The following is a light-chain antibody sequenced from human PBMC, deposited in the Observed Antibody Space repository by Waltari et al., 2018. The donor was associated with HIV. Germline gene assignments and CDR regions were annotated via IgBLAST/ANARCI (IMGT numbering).Light chain of an antibody. V-gene: IGLV3-21*01. CDR3: QVFENSRDQA. CDR2: DDK. Sequence: YVLTQPPSVSVAPGKTATITCGGNNIGDKHGHGYQQKSGQAPELVIYDDKLRPSGIPARISGANSGGTATLTISGVEVGDEAEYYCQVFENSRDQAFGTGTKVTVL. CDR1: NIGDKH. J-gene: IGLJ1*01.